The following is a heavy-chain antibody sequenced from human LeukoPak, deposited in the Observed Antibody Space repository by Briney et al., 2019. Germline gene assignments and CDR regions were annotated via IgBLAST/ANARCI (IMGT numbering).Heavy chain of an antibody. Sequence: ASVKVSCKASGYTFTSYTMNWVRQAPGQGLEWMGWINTNTGNPTYAQGFTGRFVFSLDTSVSTAYLQISSLKAEDSAVYYCARGVVTAEINYYYYYMDVWGKGTTVTVSS. D-gene: IGHD2-21*02. CDR1: GYTFTSYT. J-gene: IGHJ6*03. CDR3: ARGVVTAEINYYYYYMDV. CDR2: INTNTGNP. V-gene: IGHV7-4-1*02.